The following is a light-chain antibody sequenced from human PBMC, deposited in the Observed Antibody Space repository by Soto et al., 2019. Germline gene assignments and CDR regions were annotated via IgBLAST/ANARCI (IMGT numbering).Light chain of an antibody. CDR1: GGDVVDYES. CDR3: TSLTTTNSLI. CDR2: GVS. Sequence: QSALAQPASVSGSPGQSITISCTGTGGDVVDYESVSWYQHHPNKAPKLMIYGVSNRFPGVSDRFSGSKSGNTASLTISGLQGEDEADYYCTSLTTTNSLIFGAGTKLTVL. V-gene: IGLV2-14*01. J-gene: IGLJ2*01.